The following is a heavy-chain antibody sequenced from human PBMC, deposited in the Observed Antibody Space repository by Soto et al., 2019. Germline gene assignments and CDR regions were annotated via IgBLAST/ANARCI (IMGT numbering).Heavy chain of an antibody. CDR2: IYSGGST. Sequence: EVQLVESGGGLIQPGGSLRLSCAASGFTVSSNYMSWVRQAPGKGLEWVSVIYSGGSTYYADSVKGRFTISRDNSKNTLYLQMNSRRAEDTAVYYCARARGEHIVVVTASAFDIWGQGTMVTVSS. D-gene: IGHD2-21*02. CDR3: ARARGEHIVVVTASAFDI. CDR1: GFTVSSNY. V-gene: IGHV3-53*01. J-gene: IGHJ3*02.